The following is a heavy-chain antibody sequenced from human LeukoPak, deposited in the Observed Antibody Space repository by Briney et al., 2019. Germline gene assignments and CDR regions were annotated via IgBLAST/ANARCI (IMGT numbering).Heavy chain of an antibody. J-gene: IGHJ4*02. CDR3: ARDPYGGNSRDY. V-gene: IGHV3-21*01. CDR1: GFTFSSYS. CDR2: ISSSSSYI. D-gene: IGHD4-23*01. Sequence: GGSLRLSCAASGFTFSSYSMNWVRQAPGKGLEWVSSISSSSSYIYYADSVKGRFTISRDNAKNSLYLQMNSLRAEDTAVYYCARDPYGGNSRDYWGQGTLATVSS.